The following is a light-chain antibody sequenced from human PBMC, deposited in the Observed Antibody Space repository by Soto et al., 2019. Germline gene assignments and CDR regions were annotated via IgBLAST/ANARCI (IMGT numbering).Light chain of an antibody. V-gene: IGLV3-1*01. CDR3: QAWDSNTHVV. J-gene: IGLJ2*01. CDR2: KDS. Sequence: SYELTQPPSVSVSPGQTASIPCSGDKLGDKYASWHQQKPGQSPVLVIYKDSKRPSGIPERFSGSNSGITATLTITGTQAMDEADYYCQAWDSNTHVVFGGGTKLTVL. CDR1: KLGDKY.